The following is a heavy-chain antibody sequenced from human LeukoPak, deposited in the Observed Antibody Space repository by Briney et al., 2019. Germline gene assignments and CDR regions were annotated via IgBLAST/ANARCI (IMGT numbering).Heavy chain of an antibody. V-gene: IGHV4-39*01. CDR1: GGSISSSAYY. J-gene: IGHJ2*01. CDR3: ARLTGVSGYSYWYFDL. D-gene: IGHD1-20*01. CDR2: IYYGGSP. Sequence: SETLSLTCTVSGGSISSSAYYWGWIRQPPGKGLEWIGSIYYGGSPYYSPSLKSRVTISVDTSRTQFSLSLSSMTAADTAVYYCARLTGVSGYSYWYFDLWGRGTLVTVSS.